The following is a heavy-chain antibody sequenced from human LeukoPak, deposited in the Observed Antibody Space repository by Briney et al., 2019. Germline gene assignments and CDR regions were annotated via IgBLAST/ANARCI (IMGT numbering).Heavy chain of an antibody. D-gene: IGHD6-19*01. CDR1: GFTFSSYN. Sequence: GGSLRLSCAASGFTFSSYNMNWVRQAPGKGLEWVSAISDSSRYIYYAGSVKGRFTISRDNTKNSLYLQINSLRAEDTAVYYCARDGMGAWYGLDHWGQGTLVTVSS. J-gene: IGHJ4*02. CDR2: ISDSSRYI. V-gene: IGHV3-21*01. CDR3: ARDGMGAWYGLDH.